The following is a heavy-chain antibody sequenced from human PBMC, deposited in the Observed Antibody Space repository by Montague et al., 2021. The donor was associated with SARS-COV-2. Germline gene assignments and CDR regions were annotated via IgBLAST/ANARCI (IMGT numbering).Heavy chain of an antibody. Sequence: SETLSLTCTVSGASISTGSAYWTWIRQRPGRGLEWMGNFYYSGGXTYXPSLKSRVTISADTSKNLFSLTLKSVTASDTAVYYCARDRGDIYGGNSAWFDPWGQGTLVTVSS. CDR3: ARDRGDIYGGNSAWFDP. J-gene: IGHJ5*02. CDR2: FYYSGGX. V-gene: IGHV4-61*03. D-gene: IGHD4-23*01. CDR1: GASISTGSAY.